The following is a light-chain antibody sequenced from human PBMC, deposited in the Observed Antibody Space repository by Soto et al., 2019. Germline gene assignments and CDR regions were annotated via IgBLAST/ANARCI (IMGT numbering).Light chain of an antibody. J-gene: IGKJ1*01. CDR2: DAS. V-gene: IGKV1-5*01. CDR3: QQYNTYST. CDR1: QSVSTW. Sequence: DIEITQSPSTLSASVGDRVTISCRASQSVSTWFAWYQQKPGKAPKLLIYDASSLESGVPSRLSGSGSGTEFTITIRSLQPEDFASYYCQQYNTYSTFGQGTKVDIK.